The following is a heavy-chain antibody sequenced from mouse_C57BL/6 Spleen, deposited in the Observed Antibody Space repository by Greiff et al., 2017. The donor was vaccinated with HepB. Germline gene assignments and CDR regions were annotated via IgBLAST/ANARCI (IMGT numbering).Heavy chain of an antibody. D-gene: IGHD1-1*01. J-gene: IGHJ2*01. V-gene: IGHV1-64*01. Sequence: QVQLQQSGAELVKPGASVKLSCKASGYTFTSYWMHWVKQRPGQGLEWIGMIHPNSGSTNYNEKFKSKATLTVDKSSSTAYMQLSSLTSEDSAVYYCARLDTTVVAWYYFDYWGQGTTLTVSS. CDR3: ARLDTTVVAWYYFDY. CDR2: IHPNSGST. CDR1: GYTFTSYW.